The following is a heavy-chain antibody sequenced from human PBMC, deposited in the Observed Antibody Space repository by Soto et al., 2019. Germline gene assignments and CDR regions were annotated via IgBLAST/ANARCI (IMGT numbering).Heavy chain of an antibody. CDR2: IIPILGIA. D-gene: IGHD4-17*01. CDR3: ARDQSDYGAPVDY. J-gene: IGHJ4*02. Sequence: SVKVSCKASGGTFSSYTISWVRQAPGQGLEWMGRIIPILGIANYAQKFQGRVTITADKSTSTAYMELSSLRSEDTAVYYCARDQSDYGAPVDYWGQGTLVTVSS. V-gene: IGHV1-69*04. CDR1: GGTFSSYT.